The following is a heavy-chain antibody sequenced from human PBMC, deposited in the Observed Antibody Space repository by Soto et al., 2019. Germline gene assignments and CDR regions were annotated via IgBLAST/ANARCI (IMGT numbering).Heavy chain of an antibody. CDR3: ARGESSLLLDC. CDR1: GGSFSGYY. J-gene: IGHJ4*02. CDR2: INHSGST. Sequence: QVQLQQWGAGLLKPSETLSLTCAVYGGSFSGYYWSWIRQPPGKGLEWIGEINHSGSTNYNPSLKSRVTISVDTSKNQFSLKLSSVSAADKAVYYCARGESSLLLDCWGQGVLVTVSS. V-gene: IGHV4-34*01. D-gene: IGHD2-8*02.